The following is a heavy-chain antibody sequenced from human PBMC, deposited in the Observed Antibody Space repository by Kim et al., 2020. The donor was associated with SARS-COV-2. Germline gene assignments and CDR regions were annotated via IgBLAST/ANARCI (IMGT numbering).Heavy chain of an antibody. Sequence: TYYADSVRGRFTISRDNSKNTLYLQMNSLRAEDTAVYYCAKDVGAGYFDYWGQGTLVTVSS. J-gene: IGHJ4*02. V-gene: IGHV3-23*01. D-gene: IGHD3-16*01. CDR3: AKDVGAGYFDY. CDR2: T.